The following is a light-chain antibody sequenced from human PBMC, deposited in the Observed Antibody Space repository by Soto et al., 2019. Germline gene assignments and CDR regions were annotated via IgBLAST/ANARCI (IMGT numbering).Light chain of an antibody. CDR3: VLYMGSGISV. CDR2: STN. Sequence: QTVVTQEPSFSVSPGGTVTLTCGLSSGSVSTSFFPSWYQQTPGQAPRTLIYSTNTRSPGVPDRFSGSMLGNKAALTITGAQADDESDYYCVLYMGSGISVFGGGTKVTVL. V-gene: IGLV8-61*01. J-gene: IGLJ3*02. CDR1: SGSVSTSFF.